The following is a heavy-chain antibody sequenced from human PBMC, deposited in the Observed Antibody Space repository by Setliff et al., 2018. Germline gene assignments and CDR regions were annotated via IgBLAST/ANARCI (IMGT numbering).Heavy chain of an antibody. CDR2: VSPIDDGKP. D-gene: IGHD3-22*01. V-gene: IGHV1-8*01. CDR1: GYSFTSYD. J-gene: IGHJ4*02. Sequence: GASVKVSCKASGYSFTSYDINWVRLAAGQGLEWMGWVSPIDDGKPGYAQKFQGRVTITWVTSISTAYMDLRSLRSDDTAMYYCARINFYDSTAYYYAPHYWGQGTLVTVSS. CDR3: ARINFYDSTAYYYAPHY.